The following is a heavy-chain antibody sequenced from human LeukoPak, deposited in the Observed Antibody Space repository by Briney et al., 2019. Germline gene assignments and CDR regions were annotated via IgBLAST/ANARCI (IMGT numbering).Heavy chain of an antibody. D-gene: IGHD2-8*01. CDR3: ARYQLYCSDGTCSAHNWFDP. CDR1: GFTFCKNA. CDR2: IAYDGRHK. J-gene: IGHJ5*02. Sequence: SGGSLRLSCAASGFTFCKNAFHWVPQAPGKGREWVAIIAYDGRHKYYAYSVKGRFSISRDNSNNTVLLQMHSLRPADTAVYYCARYQLYCSDGTCSAHNWFDPWGQGTLVTVSS. V-gene: IGHV3-30*04.